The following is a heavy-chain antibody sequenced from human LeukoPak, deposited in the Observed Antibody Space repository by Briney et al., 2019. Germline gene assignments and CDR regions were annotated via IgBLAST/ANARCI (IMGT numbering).Heavy chain of an antibody. CDR2: ISGSGGST. J-gene: IGHJ3*02. D-gene: IGHD3-10*01. CDR3: AKEVVRGVATPSDAFDI. V-gene: IGHV3-23*01. CDR1: GFTFSSYA. Sequence: GGSLRLSCAASGFTFSSYAMSWVRQAPGKGLEWVSAISGSGGSTYYADSVKGRFTISRDNSKNTLYLQMNSLRAEDTAVYYCAKEVVRGVATPSDAFDIWGRGTMVTVSS.